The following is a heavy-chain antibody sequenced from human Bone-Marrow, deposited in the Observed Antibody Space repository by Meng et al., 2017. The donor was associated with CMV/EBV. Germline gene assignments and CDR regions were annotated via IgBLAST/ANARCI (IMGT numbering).Heavy chain of an antibody. CDR2: IYYSGST. D-gene: IGHD3-10*01. CDR3: ARAPMVRGAPFDY. Sequence: SETLSLTCTVSGGSISSYYWSWIRQPPGKGLEWIGYIYYSGSTIYNPSLKSRVTISVDTSKNQFSLKLSSVTAADTAVYYCARAPMVRGAPFDYWGQGTLVTVSS. J-gene: IGHJ4*02. V-gene: IGHV4-59*01. CDR1: GGSISSYY.